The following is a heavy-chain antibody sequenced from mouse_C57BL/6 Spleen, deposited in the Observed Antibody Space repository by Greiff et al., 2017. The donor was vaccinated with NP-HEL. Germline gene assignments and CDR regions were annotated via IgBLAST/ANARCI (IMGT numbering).Heavy chain of an antibody. CDR3: ASYSNYEGVFAY. D-gene: IGHD2-5*01. Sequence: QVQLQQPGPELVKPGASVKISCKASGYSFTSYYIHWVKQRPGQGLEWIGWIYPGSGNTKYNEKFKGKATLTADTSSSTAYMQLSSLTSEDSAVYYCASYSNYEGVFAYWGQGTLVTVSA. CDR1: GYSFTSYY. V-gene: IGHV1-66*01. J-gene: IGHJ3*01. CDR2: IYPGSGNT.